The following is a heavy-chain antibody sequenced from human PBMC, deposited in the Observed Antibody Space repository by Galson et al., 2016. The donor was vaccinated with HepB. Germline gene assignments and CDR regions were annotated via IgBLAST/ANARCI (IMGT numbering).Heavy chain of an antibody. J-gene: IGHJ6*02. CDR1: GFAFSSYN. V-gene: IGHV3-48*02. Sequence: LRLSCAASGFAFSSYNMNWVRQAPGKGLEWVSYISSSSSTIHYADSVKGRFTISRDNAKNSLSLQMNSLRDEDTAVYYCARVCRRGSTSCYLYYYGMDVWGQGTTVTVSS. CDR3: ARVCRRGSTSCYLYYYGMDV. CDR2: ISSSSSTI. D-gene: IGHD2-2*01.